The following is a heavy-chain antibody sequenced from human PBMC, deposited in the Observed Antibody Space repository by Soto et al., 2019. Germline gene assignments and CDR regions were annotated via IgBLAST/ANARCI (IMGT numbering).Heavy chain of an antibody. J-gene: IGHJ4*02. D-gene: IGHD3-10*01. CDR2: VYSGGVT. V-gene: IGHV3-53*04. CDR3: VRGRYGSEIH. CDR1: GFTVSSNY. Sequence: PGGSLRLSCAAFGFTVSSNYMTWVRLAPGKGLEWVSLVYSGGVTHYAASVKGRFTISTHSSQNTLFLQMNSLRTEDTATYYCVRGRYGSEIHWGQGTKVTVSS.